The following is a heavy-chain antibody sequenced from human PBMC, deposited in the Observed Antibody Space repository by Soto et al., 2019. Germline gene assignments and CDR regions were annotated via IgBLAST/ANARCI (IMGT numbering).Heavy chain of an antibody. Sequence: ASVKVSCKASGYTFTGYYMHWVRQAPGQGLEWMGWINPNSGGTNYAQKFQGWVTMTRDTSISTAYMELSRLRSDDTAVYYCARGRYFDWLLYPEFDYWGQGTLVTVS. CDR2: INPNSGGT. V-gene: IGHV1-2*04. D-gene: IGHD3-9*01. J-gene: IGHJ4*02. CDR3: ARGRYFDWLLYPEFDY. CDR1: GYTFTGYY.